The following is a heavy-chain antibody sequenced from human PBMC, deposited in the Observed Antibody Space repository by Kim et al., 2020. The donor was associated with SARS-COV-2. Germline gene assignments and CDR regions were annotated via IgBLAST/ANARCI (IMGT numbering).Heavy chain of an antibody. V-gene: IGHV3-7*01. D-gene: IGHD2-15*01. Sequence: GGSLRLSCAASGFIVSRYWMCWLRQAPGKGLEWVSNIRQDESEKNYVDSVKGRSTVSRDYAENPIYLQINSLGSEDTAVYCSTRLNSAAVTCRGNDPFD. J-gene: IGHJ3*02. CDR1: GFIVSRYW. CDR2: IRQDESEK. CDR3: TRLNSAAVTCRGNDPFD.